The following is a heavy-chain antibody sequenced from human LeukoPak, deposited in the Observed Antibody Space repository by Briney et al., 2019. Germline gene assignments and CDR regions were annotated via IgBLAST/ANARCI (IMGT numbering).Heavy chain of an antibody. CDR3: ARAEWLVVGYYYYMDV. J-gene: IGHJ6*03. D-gene: IGHD6-19*01. V-gene: IGHV1-8*01. Sequence: ASVKASCKASGYTFSSYDINWVRQATGQGLEWMGWIDPNSGDTSYAQKYQGRVTMTRNTSINTAYMALSSRTSDDTAVYYCARAEWLVVGYYYYMDVWGKGTTVTVSS. CDR1: GYTFSSYD. CDR2: IDPNSGDT.